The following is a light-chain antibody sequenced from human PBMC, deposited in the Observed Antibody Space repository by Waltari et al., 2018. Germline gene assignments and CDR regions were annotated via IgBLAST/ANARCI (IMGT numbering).Light chain of an antibody. CDR1: QSISDF. Sequence: EIVFTRSPPTPSLSPGERSTLSCRASQSISDFLAWYQQRPGRSPRLLIYDASTRATGIPTRFSGSGSGTDFTLTISSLEPEDVAVYFCQQRGSWPLTFGGGTRVDI. V-gene: IGKV3-11*01. J-gene: IGKJ4*01. CDR3: QQRGSWPLT. CDR2: DAS.